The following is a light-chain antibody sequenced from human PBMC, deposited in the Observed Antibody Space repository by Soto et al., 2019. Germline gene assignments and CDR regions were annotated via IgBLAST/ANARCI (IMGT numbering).Light chain of an antibody. J-gene: IGLJ3*02. Sequence: QSVLTQPPSVSAAPGQKVTISCSGSSSNIGRSSVSWYQQLPGKAPKLLIYDDEKRPSGISDRFSGSKSGTSATLGITGLQTGDEAEYYCGSWENSLSAWVFGGGTKLTVL. CDR2: DDE. CDR3: GSWENSLSAWV. V-gene: IGLV1-51*01. CDR1: SSNIGRSS.